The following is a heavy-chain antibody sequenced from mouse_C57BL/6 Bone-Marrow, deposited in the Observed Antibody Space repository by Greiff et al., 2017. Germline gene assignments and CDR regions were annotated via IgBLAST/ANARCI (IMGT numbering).Heavy chain of an antibody. J-gene: IGHJ4*01. CDR3: ARPRYYSNYYAMDY. V-gene: IGHV1-52*01. CDR1: GYTFTSYW. D-gene: IGHD2-5*01. CDR2: IDPSDSET. Sequence: QVQLQQPGAELVRPGSSVKLSCKASGYTFTSYWMHWVKQRPIQGLEWIGNIDPSDSETHYNQKFTDKATLTVAKSSSTAYMRLSSLTSEDSAVYYCARPRYYSNYYAMDYWGQGTSVTVSS.